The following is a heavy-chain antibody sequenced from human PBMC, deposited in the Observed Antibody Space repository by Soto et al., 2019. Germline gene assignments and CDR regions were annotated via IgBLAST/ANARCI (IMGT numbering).Heavy chain of an antibody. CDR1: GYTFTSYY. J-gene: IGHJ6*02. V-gene: IGHV1-69*13. CDR3: ARDCLFDFGVPDTHYGMDV. D-gene: IGHD3-3*01. Sequence: SVKVSCKASGYTFTSYYMHWVRQAPGQGLEWMGGIIPIFGTANYAQKFQGRVTITADESTSTAYMELSSLRSEDTAVYYCARDCLFDFGVPDTHYGMDVWGQGTTVTVSS. CDR2: IIPIFGTA.